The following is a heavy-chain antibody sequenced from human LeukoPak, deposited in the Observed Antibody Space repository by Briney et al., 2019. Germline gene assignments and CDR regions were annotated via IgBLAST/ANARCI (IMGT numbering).Heavy chain of an antibody. CDR3: AKVSPISPSGYLDY. J-gene: IGHJ4*02. Sequence: GRSLRLSCAASGFDFNSSGMHWVRQAPGKGLDWVAFIRYDGSIKDYADSVKGRFTISRDNSKSTLYLQMNSLRAEDTAVYYCAKVSPISPSGYLDYWGQGTLVTVSS. D-gene: IGHD3-3*01. V-gene: IGHV3-30*02. CDR2: IRYDGSIK. CDR1: GFDFNSSG.